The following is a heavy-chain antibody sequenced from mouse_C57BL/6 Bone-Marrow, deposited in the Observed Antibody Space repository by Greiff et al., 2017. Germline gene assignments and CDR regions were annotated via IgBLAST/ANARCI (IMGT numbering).Heavy chain of an antibody. Sequence: EVQVVESGEGLVKPGGSLKLSCAASGFTFSSYAMSWVRQTPEKRLEWVAYISSGGDYIYYADTVKGRFTISRDNARNTLYLQMSSLKSEDTAMYYCTREEVYDGYSSWFAYWGQGTLVTVSA. J-gene: IGHJ3*01. D-gene: IGHD2-3*01. V-gene: IGHV5-9-1*02. CDR2: ISSGGDYI. CDR3: TREEVYDGYSSWFAY. CDR1: GFTFSSYA.